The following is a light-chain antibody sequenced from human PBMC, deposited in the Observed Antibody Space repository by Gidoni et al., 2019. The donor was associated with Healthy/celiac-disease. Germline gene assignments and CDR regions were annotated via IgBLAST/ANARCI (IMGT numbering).Light chain of an antibody. V-gene: IGKV4-1*01. CDR3: QQYYTAPWT. CDR2: WSS. J-gene: IGKJ1*01. CDR1: QNVLYVPNSKNY. Sequence: DIVLTQSPDSLAASLGERATITCKSSQNVLYVPNSKNYLAWYQQKPGQPPNLLTYWSSTRESGVPDRFSGGGSGTDFTLTISSLQTEDVAVYYCQQYYTAPWTFGQGTKVEI.